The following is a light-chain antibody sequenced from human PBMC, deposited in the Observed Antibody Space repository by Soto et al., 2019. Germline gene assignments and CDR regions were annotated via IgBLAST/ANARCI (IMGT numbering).Light chain of an antibody. V-gene: IGKV3-11*01. Sequence: EILLTQSPATLSLSPGERATLSCRASQSVSNYLAWYQEKPGQAPRLLIYDASSRATGIPARFSGSGSGTDFTLTISSLEPEDFAVYYCQQRSDLWTFGQGTKVDIK. J-gene: IGKJ1*01. CDR3: QQRSDLWT. CDR1: QSVSNY. CDR2: DAS.